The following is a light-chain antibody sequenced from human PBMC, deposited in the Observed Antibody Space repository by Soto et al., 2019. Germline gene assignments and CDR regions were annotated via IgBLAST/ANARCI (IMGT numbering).Light chain of an antibody. CDR1: SSDLGAYNY. J-gene: IGLJ3*02. Sequence: QSVLTQPASVSGSPGQSITISCTGSSSDLGAYNYVSWYQQHPGKAPKLMIFDVSIRPSGVSHRFSGSKSGKTASLTISGLRAEAEDDYYCSSYRTSMTLVFGGGTNLPAL. V-gene: IGLV2-14*03. CDR3: SSYRTSMTLV. CDR2: DVS.